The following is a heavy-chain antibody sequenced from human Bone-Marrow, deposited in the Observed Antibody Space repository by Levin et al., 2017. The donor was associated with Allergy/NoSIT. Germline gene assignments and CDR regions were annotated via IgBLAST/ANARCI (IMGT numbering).Heavy chain of an antibody. D-gene: IGHD2-2*01. CDR1: GGSFSGYY. CDR2: INHSGST. Sequence: PSETLSLTCAVYGGSFSGYYWSWIRQPPGKGLEWIGEINHSGSTNYNPSLKSRVTISVDTSKNQFSLKLSSVTAADTAVYYCARNRGSTSCCYYYYYYMDVWGKGTTVTVSS. V-gene: IGHV4-34*01. CDR3: ARNRGSTSCCYYYYYYMDV. J-gene: IGHJ6*03.